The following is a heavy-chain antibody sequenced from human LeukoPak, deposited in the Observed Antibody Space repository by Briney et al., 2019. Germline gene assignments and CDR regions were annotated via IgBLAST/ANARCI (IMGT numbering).Heavy chain of an antibody. CDR2: ISGSGGNA. V-gene: IGHV3-23*01. J-gene: IGHJ4*02. CDR3: AKAGYRGSSVNYFDY. CDR1: GFTFSSYA. D-gene: IGHD6-6*01. Sequence: GGSLRLSCAPSGFTFSSYAMSWVRQAPGKGLEWLSAISGSGGNAYYADSVKGRFTISRDNSQNTLSLQMNSLRAEDTAVYFCAKAGYRGSSVNYFDYWGQGTLVTVSS.